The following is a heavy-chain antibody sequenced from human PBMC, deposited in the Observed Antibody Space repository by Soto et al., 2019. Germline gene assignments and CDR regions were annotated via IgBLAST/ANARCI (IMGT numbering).Heavy chain of an antibody. D-gene: IGHD6-13*01. Sequence: GGSLRLSCAASGFTFSDYYMSWIRQAPGKGLEWVSYISSSSSYTNYADSVKGRFTISRDNAKNSLYLQMNSLRAEDTAVYYCATMSVSSSWLDYWGQGTLVTVSS. J-gene: IGHJ4*02. CDR2: ISSSSSYT. V-gene: IGHV3-11*03. CDR3: ATMSVSSSWLDY. CDR1: GFTFSDYY.